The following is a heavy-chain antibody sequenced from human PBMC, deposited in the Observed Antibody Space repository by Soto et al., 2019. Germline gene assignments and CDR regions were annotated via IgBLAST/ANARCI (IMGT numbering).Heavy chain of an antibody. Sequence: EVQLVESGGGLVQPGGSLRLSCAASEFTFSGRSVHWVRQAPGKGLVWVSGIDKVGTDSTYADSVKGRFTSSRDNAKNAVYLQINSLRVEDTAVYYCARGWFGPDVWGKGTTVTVSS. CDR3: ARGWFGPDV. CDR2: IDKVGTDS. CDR1: EFTFSGRS. V-gene: IGHV3-74*01. D-gene: IGHD3-10*01. J-gene: IGHJ6*03.